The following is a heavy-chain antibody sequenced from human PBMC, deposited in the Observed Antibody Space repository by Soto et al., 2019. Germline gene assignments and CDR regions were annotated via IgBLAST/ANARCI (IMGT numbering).Heavy chain of an antibody. J-gene: IGHJ5*02. D-gene: IGHD5-18*01. CDR3: ARIPVDTARINWFDP. CDR1: GGSVSSGNYY. Sequence: QVQLQESAPGLVKPSETLSLTCTVSGGSVSSGNYYWRWIRQPPGKGLEWIGYIYYSGSTNYSPYLTSRCTISVDLSKNQVYLKLTSVTAADTAVEHCARIPVDTARINWFDPWGQGTLVTVSS. CDR2: IYYSGST. V-gene: IGHV4-61*01.